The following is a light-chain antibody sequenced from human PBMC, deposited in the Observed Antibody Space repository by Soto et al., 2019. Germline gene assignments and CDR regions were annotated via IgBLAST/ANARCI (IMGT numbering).Light chain of an antibody. V-gene: IGKV3D-20*02. Sequence: EIVLTQSPGTLSLSPGERATLSCRASQSVSSSFLSWYQQKPGQSPRLLIYGAXGRAAGIPDRFSGSGSGTDFTLSISKVEPEDAAVYYCQQRSNWPPITFGQGTRLEIK. CDR2: GAX. J-gene: IGKJ5*01. CDR3: QQRSNWPPIT. CDR1: QSVSSSF.